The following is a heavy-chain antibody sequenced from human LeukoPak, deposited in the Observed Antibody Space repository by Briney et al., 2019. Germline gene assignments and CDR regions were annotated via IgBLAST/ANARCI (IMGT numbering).Heavy chain of an antibody. CDR2: ISYDGSNK. D-gene: IGHD6-13*01. Sequence: PGKSLRLSCAASGFTFSSYAMHWVRQAPGKGLEWVAVISYDGSNKYYADSVKGRFTISRDNSKNTLYLQMNSLRAEDTAVYYCAISIGIAAAGPDYWGQGALVTVSS. J-gene: IGHJ4*02. CDR1: GFTFSSYA. V-gene: IGHV3-30*04. CDR3: AISIGIAAAGPDY.